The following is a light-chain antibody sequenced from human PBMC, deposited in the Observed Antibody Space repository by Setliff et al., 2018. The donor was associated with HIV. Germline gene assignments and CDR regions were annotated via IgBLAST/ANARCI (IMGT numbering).Light chain of an antibody. V-gene: IGLV1-44*01. CDR1: SSNIGSNT. J-gene: IGLJ1*01. Sequence: QSVLTQPPSASGTPGQRVTISCSGSSSNIGSNTVTWYQQLPGTAPKLLIYSNNQRPSGVPDRFSGSKSGTSASLTVSGLQAEDEADYYCCSHAGFNNYVFGTGTKVTVL. CDR3: CSHAGFNNYV. CDR2: SNN.